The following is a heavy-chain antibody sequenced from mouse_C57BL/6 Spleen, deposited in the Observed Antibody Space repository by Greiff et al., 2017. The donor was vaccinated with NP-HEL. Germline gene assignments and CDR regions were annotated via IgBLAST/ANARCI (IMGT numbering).Heavy chain of an antibody. CDR2: INPSTGGT. CDR1: GYSFTGYY. CDR3: ARYYSNSYWYVDV. V-gene: IGHV1-42*01. D-gene: IGHD2-5*01. J-gene: IGHJ1*03. Sequence: VQLQQSGPELVKPGASVKISCKASGYSFTGYYMNWVKQSPEKSLEWIGEINPSTGGTTYNQKFKAKATLTVDKSSSTAYMQLKSLTSEDSAVYYCARYYSNSYWYVDVWGTGTTVTVSS.